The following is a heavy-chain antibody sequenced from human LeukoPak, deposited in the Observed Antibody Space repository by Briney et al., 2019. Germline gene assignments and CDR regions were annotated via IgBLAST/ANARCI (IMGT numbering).Heavy chain of an antibody. V-gene: IGHV4-4*09. CDR2: IYSSGTT. D-gene: IGHD1-26*01. CDR1: GGSISSFY. CDR3: ARRIVGATNYFDY. Sequence: PSETLSLTCTVSGGSISSFYWTWIRQPPGKGLEWIGYIYSSGTTNYNPSLKSRVTISLDTSRNQFSLKLSSVTAADTAVYYCARRIVGATNYFDYWGQGTLVTVSS. J-gene: IGHJ4*02.